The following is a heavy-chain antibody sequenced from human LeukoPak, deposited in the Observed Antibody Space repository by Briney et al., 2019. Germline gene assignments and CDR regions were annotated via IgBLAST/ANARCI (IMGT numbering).Heavy chain of an antibody. CDR1: GGSISSSSYY. CDR2: ISYSGKT. D-gene: IGHD3-9*01. CDR3: VGFYDILTRGTDAFDV. Sequence: PSETLSLTCTVSGGSISSSSYYWGWMRQSPEKGLEWIGSISYSGKTYYTPSLKSRVTISVDTSKNQFSLKLNSLTAADTAVYYCVGFYDILTRGTDAFDVWGRGTMVAVSS. J-gene: IGHJ3*01. V-gene: IGHV4-39*01.